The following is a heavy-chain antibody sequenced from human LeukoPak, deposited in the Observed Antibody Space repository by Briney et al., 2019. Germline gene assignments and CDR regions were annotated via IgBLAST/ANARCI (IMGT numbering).Heavy chain of an antibody. V-gene: IGHV5-51*01. J-gene: IGHJ3*02. D-gene: IGHD3-10*01. CDR1: GYNFTSYW. CDR3: ASSYYYGSGSYYIDAFDI. Sequence: GESLKISCKGSGYNFTSYWIGWVRQMPGKGLEWMGIIYPGDSDTRYSPSFQGQVTISADKSISTAYLQWSSLKASDTAMYYCASSYYYGSGSYYIDAFDIWGQGTMVTVSS. CDR2: IYPGDSDT.